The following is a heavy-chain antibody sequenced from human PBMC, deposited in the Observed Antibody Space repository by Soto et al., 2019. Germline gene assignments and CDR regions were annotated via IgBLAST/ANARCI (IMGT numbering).Heavy chain of an antibody. J-gene: IGHJ6*02. V-gene: IGHV3-48*02. CDR2: ISSSSSTI. D-gene: IGHD6-19*01. CDR1: GFTFSSYS. CDR3: ARDVATPIIAVAAPYYYGMDV. Sequence: LRLSCAASGFTFSSYSMNWVRQAPGKGLEWVSYISSSSSTIYYADSVKGRFTISRDNAKNPLYLQMNSLRDEDTAVYYCARDVATPIIAVAAPYYYGMDVWGQGTTVTVSS.